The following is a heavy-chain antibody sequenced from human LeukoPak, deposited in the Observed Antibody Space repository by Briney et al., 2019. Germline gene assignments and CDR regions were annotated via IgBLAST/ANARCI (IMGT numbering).Heavy chain of an antibody. D-gene: IGHD3-3*01. CDR1: GGSISSYY. V-gene: IGHV4-4*07. CDR2: IYTSGSM. Sequence: SETLSLTCTVSGGSISSYYWSWIRQPAGKGLEWIGRIYTSGSMNYNPSLKSRVTMSVDTFKNQFSLKLSSVTAADTAVYYCARDRSGLEAPYYYYGMDVWGQGTTVTVSS. CDR3: ARDRSGLEAPYYYYGMDV. J-gene: IGHJ6*02.